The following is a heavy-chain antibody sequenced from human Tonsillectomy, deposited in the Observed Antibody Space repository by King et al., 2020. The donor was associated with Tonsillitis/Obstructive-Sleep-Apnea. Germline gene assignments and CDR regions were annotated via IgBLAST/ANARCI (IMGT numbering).Heavy chain of an antibody. CDR1: GDTFPSDV. D-gene: IGHD6-19*01. CDR3: ARGVAVADKVLWDYYYFYMDV. J-gene: IGHJ6*03. CDR2: INAGNGNT. V-gene: IGHV1-3*01. Sequence: QLVQSGAEVKKPGASVKVSCKASGDTFPSDVMYWVRQAPGQRLEWMGWINAGNGNTKYSQRFQGRVTITWDTSASTAYMKLNSLRSEDTAVYYCARGVAVADKVLWDYYYFYMDVWGKGTTVPVSS.